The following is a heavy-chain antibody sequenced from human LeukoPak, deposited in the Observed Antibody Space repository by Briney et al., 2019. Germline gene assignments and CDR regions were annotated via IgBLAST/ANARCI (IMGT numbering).Heavy chain of an antibody. CDR2: IGNTET. CDR3: AKDWIQFNRVFDCFDS. V-gene: IGHV3-23*01. J-gene: IGHJ4*02. Sequence: GGSLRLSCATSGFPFETNAMSWVRQAPGKGLEWVATIGNTETFYADSVTGRFTISRDNSKNTVNLQMNRLRVEDTAMYYCAKDWIQFNRVFDCFDSWGQGTLVTVFS. D-gene: IGHD5-18*01. CDR1: GFPFETNA.